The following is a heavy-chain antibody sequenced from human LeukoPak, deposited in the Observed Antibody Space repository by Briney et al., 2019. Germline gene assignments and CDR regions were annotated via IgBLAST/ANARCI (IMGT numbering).Heavy chain of an antibody. J-gene: IGHJ5*02. CDR3: ARGTRYITVAGTSLSFDP. V-gene: IGHV3-64*01. CDR2: ISANGGRT. D-gene: IGHD6-19*01. CDR1: GFSFSSFF. Sequence: GGSLRLSCAASGFSFSSFFMHWVRQAPGKGLEYVSGISANGGRTYYANSVKGRFTISRDNSKNTLYLHLGSLRPEDMAVYYCARGTRYITVAGTSLSFDPWGQGILVIVSS.